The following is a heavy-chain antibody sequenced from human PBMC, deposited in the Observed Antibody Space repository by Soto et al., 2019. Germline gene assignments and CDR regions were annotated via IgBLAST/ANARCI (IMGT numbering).Heavy chain of an antibody. CDR3: AREDSIILPAVSDF. D-gene: IGHD2-2*01. CDR1: GFAFNNYG. CDR2: ISKSDYT. V-gene: IGHV3-21*01. J-gene: IGHJ4*02. Sequence: GGSLRLSCTVSGFAFNNYGINWVCQAPGKGLEWVSSISKSDYTYYSDSVKGRFAISRDNAKSSVSLQMNTLRVEDTAVYYCAREDSIILPAVSDFWGPGTLVTVSS.